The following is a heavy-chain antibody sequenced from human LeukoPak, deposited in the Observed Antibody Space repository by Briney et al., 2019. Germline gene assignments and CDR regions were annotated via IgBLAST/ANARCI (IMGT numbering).Heavy chain of an antibody. D-gene: IGHD1-26*01. V-gene: IGHV3-33*01. Sequence: GGSLRLSCAASGFTSSSYGMHWVRQAPGKGLEWVAVIWYDGSNKYHADSVKGRFTISRDNSKNTLYLQMNSLRAEDTAVYYCARVGSGSSLVDPWGQGALVTVSS. J-gene: IGHJ5*02. CDR2: IWYDGSNK. CDR1: GFTSSSYG. CDR3: ARVGSGSSLVDP.